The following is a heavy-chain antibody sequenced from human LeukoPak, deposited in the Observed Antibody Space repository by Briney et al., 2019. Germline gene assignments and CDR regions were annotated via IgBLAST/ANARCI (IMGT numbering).Heavy chain of an antibody. V-gene: IGHV1-69*05. J-gene: IGHJ4*02. CDR1: GGTFSSYA. CDR2: IIPIFGTA. D-gene: IGHD3-22*01. Sequence: SVKLSCKASGGTFSSYAISWVRQAPGQGLEWMGGIIPIFGTANYAQKFQGRVTITTDESTSTAYMELSSLRSEDTAVYYCARSPFTLDSSGYVRDYWGQGTLVTVSS. CDR3: ARSPFTLDSSGYVRDY.